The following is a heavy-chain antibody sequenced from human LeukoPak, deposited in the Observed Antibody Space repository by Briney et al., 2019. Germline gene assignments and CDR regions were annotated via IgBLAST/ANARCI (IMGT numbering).Heavy chain of an antibody. V-gene: IGHV3-74*03. D-gene: IGHD4-23*01. CDR1: GFTFRDFS. CDR2: IKSDGSSI. Sequence: GGSLRLSCAASGFTFRDFSMHWVRQAPGKGLVWVSRIKSDGSSIMYADSVKGRFTISRDNAKSTLYLQMNSLRAEDTAVYYCARDLDFGGYSNFDYWGQGTLVTVSS. CDR3: ARDLDFGGYSNFDY. J-gene: IGHJ4*02.